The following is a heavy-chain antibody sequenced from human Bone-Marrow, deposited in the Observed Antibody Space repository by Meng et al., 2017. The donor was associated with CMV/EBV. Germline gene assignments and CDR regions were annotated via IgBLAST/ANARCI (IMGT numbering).Heavy chain of an antibody. CDR3: ACGYCSGTSCQEPSQEINWFDP. CDR2: INHSGRT. J-gene: IGHJ5*02. V-gene: IGHV4-34*01. Sequence: QGQIQQWVAGLLQPSETLSLHWAVYGGSLSGVYWRWIRSRPGKGLEWIGEINHSGRTNYNPSLKSRVTISVDTSKNQFSLMLCSVTAADTAVYYCACGYCSGTSCQEPSQEINWFDPWGQGTLVTVSS. CDR1: GGSLSGVY. D-gene: IGHD2-2*01.